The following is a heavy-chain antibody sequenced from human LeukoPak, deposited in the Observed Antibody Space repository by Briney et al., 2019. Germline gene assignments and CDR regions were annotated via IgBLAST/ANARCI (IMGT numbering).Heavy chain of an antibody. Sequence: SGGSLRLSCAASGFTFSSYWMSWVRQAPGKGLEWVANIKKDGSEKYYVDSVKGRFTMSRDNAKNSLYLQMNSLKAEDTAVYYCARERITMIRGIVPYCCVWGKGTTVTVPS. V-gene: IGHV3-7*01. CDR1: GFTFSSYW. CDR3: ARERITMIRGIVPYCCV. D-gene: IGHD3-10*01. J-gene: IGHJ6*04. CDR2: IKKDGSEK.